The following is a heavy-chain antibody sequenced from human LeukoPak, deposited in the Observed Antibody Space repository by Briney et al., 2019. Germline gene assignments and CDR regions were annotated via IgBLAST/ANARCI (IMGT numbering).Heavy chain of an antibody. Sequence: GGSLRLSCAASGFTFSSYNMNWVRQAPGKGLEWVSSISSSSSYIYYADSVKGRFTISRDNAKNSLYLQMNSLRAEDTAVYSCTVEMGGDYPHFDYWGQGTLVTVSS. CDR2: ISSSSSYI. D-gene: IGHD4-17*01. CDR1: GFTFSSYN. V-gene: IGHV3-21*01. CDR3: TVEMGGDYPHFDY. J-gene: IGHJ4*02.